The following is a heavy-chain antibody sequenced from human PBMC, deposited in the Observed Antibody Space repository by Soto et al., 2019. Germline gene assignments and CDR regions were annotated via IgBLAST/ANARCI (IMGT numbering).Heavy chain of an antibody. J-gene: IGHJ6*02. CDR3: ARDLVAGNMDV. Sequence: QGQLVESGGGVVQPGRSRRLSCAASGFTFSSYGMHWGRQAPGKGREWVAVIWYDGSHKYYADSVKGRFTISRDYSTNALYRQWNSLRAEDTALYYCARDLVAGNMDVWGQGTTVTV. D-gene: IGHD2-15*01. V-gene: IGHV3-33*01. CDR2: IWYDGSHK. CDR1: GFTFSSYG.